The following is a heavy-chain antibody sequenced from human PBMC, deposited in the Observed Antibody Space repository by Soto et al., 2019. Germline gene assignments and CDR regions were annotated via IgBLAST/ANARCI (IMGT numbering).Heavy chain of an antibody. CDR1: GFRFSIYS. D-gene: IGHD6-19*01. CDR3: ARSVDGHFDY. Sequence: EVRLVESGGALVQRGGSLTLSCAASGFRFSIYSMNWVRQAPGKWLEWSAYITSDTKTIKYAESVKGRFTISRDNAKNSVYLQMNNLSDEDTAVDYCARSVDGHFDYWGQGTVVTFSS. V-gene: IGHV3-48*02. J-gene: IGHJ4*02. CDR2: ITSDTKTI.